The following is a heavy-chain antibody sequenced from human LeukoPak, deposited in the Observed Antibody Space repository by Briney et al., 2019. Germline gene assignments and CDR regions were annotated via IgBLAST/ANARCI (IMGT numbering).Heavy chain of an antibody. CDR2: ISSSSSYI. D-gene: IGHD3-10*01. V-gene: IGHV3-21*01. Sequence: GGSLRLSCAASGFTFSSYSMNWVRQAPGKGLEWVSSISSSSSYIYYADSVKGRFTISRDNAKNSLYLQMNSLRAEDTAVYYCARSKWFGESGFDFWGQGTLVTVSS. CDR1: GFTFSSYS. CDR3: ARSKWFGESGFDF. J-gene: IGHJ4*02.